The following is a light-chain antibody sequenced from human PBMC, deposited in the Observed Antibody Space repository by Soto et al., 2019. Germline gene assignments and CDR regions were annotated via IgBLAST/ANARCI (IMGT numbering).Light chain of an antibody. CDR3: SSYRSSSAPYV. Sequence: QSALTQPASVSGSRGQSITISCTGTSSDVGGYNYVSWYQQHPGKAPKLIIYDVSNRPSGVSNRFSGSKSYNTASLTISGLQAEDEADYYCSSYRSSSAPYVFGTGTKVTVL. CDR2: DVS. J-gene: IGLJ1*01. V-gene: IGLV2-14*01. CDR1: SSDVGGYNY.